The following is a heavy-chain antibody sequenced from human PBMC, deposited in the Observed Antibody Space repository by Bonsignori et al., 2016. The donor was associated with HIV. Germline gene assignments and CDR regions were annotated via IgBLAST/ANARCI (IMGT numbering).Heavy chain of an antibody. Sequence: VRQMPGKGLEWMGMIYPGDSDTRYNPSFQAQVTISADKSLRTAYLHWTSLKASDTAIYYCARGTTVRAYDSSGDFYYESWGPGTLVTVSS. J-gene: IGHJ4*02. CDR3: ARGTTVRAYDSSGDFYYES. V-gene: IGHV5-51*01. CDR2: IYPGDSDT. D-gene: IGHD3-22*01.